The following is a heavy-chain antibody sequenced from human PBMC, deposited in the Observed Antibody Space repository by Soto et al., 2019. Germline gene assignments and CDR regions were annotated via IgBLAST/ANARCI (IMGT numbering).Heavy chain of an antibody. V-gene: IGHV3-33*01. CDR1: GFTFSSYG. D-gene: IGHD3-9*01. CDR2: IWYDGSNK. Sequence: GGSLRLSCAASGFTFSSYGMHWVRQAPGKGLEWVAVIWYDGSNKYYADSVKGRFTISRDNSKNTLYLQMNSLRAEDTAVYYCARDQGDILTGYYKGGLTYYFDYWGQGTLVTVSS. J-gene: IGHJ4*02. CDR3: ARDQGDILTGYYKGGLTYYFDY.